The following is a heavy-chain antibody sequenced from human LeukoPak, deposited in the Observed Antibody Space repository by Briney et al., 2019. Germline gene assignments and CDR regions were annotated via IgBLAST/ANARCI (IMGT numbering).Heavy chain of an antibody. Sequence: SETLSLTCTVSGGSTSSHYWSWIRQPPGKGLEWIGYIYHSGSTNYNPSLKSRVTISVDTSKNQFSLKLSSVTAADTAVYYCARGASITMVRGVIDNWFDPWGQGTLVTVSS. D-gene: IGHD3-10*01. CDR1: GGSTSSHY. V-gene: IGHV4-59*11. J-gene: IGHJ5*02. CDR3: ARGASITMVRGVIDNWFDP. CDR2: IYHSGST.